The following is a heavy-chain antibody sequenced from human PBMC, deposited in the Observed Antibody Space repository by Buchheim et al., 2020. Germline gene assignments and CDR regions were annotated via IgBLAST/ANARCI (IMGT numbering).Heavy chain of an antibody. D-gene: IGHD2-8*02. CDR3: ARTPVGGWGKIDY. Sequence: QVQLQESGPGLVKPSEPLSLTCIVSGGSFSGHYWSWIRQPPGKGLEWLGHIYYTGTTNYNPSLNSRVAISLDRSKNQFSLKVNSVTAVDTAVYYCARTPVGGWGKIDYWGQGTL. J-gene: IGHJ4*02. V-gene: IGHV4-59*11. CDR2: IYYTGTT. CDR1: GGSFSGHY.